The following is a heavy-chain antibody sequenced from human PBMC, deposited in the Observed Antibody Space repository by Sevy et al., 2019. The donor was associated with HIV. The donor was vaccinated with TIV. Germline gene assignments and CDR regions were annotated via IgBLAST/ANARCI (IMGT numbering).Heavy chain of an antibody. Sequence: GGSLRLSCAASGFTFSNYAINWVRQAPGKGLEWVSRISGSGDSTFYADSVKGRFTISRDNSKNTVHLQMNSLRVEDTAVYYCAKVVVPADIDPFYYYAYGMTSGAKGPRSPSP. V-gene: IGHV3-23*01. CDR2: ISGSGDST. CDR3: AKVVVPADIDPFYYYAYGMTS. J-gene: IGHJ6*02. CDR1: GFTFSNYA. D-gene: IGHD2-2*01.